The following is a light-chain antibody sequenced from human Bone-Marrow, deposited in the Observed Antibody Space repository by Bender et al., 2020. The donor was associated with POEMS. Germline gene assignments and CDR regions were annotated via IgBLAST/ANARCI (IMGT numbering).Light chain of an antibody. J-gene: IGLJ1*01. Sequence: QSALSQPASVSGSPGQSITISCTGTNSDVGSYISVSWFQHHPGNAPKMIISDVNRRPSGISDRFSGSKSGNTASLTISGLQAEDEADYYCCSYAVSNRYVFGGGTKVTVL. CDR1: NSDVGSYIS. CDR2: DVN. V-gene: IGLV2-23*02. CDR3: CSYAVSNRYV.